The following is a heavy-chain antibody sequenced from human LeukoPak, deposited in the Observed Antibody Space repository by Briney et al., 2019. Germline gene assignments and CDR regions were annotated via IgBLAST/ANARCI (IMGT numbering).Heavy chain of an antibody. Sequence: PSGTLSLTCTVSGDSISSTPYYWGWIRQPPGKGLEWIGSIFYTGSTYYSPSLKSRATISLDTSKNQFSLKLTSVTAADTAVYYCARDRPRLQWVVFDYWGQGTLVTVSS. CDR1: GDSISSTPYY. D-gene: IGHD3-3*01. CDR3: ARDRPRLQWVVFDY. J-gene: IGHJ4*02. V-gene: IGHV4-39*07. CDR2: IFYTGST.